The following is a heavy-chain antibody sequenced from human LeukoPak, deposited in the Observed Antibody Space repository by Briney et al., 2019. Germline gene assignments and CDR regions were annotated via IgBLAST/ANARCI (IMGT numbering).Heavy chain of an antibody. V-gene: IGHV3-49*04. CDR1: GFTFSNAW. Sequence: GGSLRLSCAASGFTFSNAWMSWVRQAPGKGLEWVGFIRSKAYGGTTEYAASVKGRFTISRDDSKSIAYLQMNSLKTEDTAVYYCTRGDYYDSSGYYFLFDYWGQGTLVTVSS. CDR2: IRSKAYGGTT. D-gene: IGHD3-22*01. J-gene: IGHJ4*02. CDR3: TRGDYYDSSGYYFLFDY.